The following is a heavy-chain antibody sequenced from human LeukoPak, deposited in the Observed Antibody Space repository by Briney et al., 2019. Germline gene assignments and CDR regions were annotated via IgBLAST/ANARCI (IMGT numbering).Heavy chain of an antibody. CDR3: ARGVWVQQKYYMDV. Sequence: ASVKVSCKASGGTFNSYAISWVRQAPGQGLEWMGGIIPIFATTNHAQKFQGRVTITTDESRTTAYMELSSLRSEDTAVYYCARGVWVQQKYYMDVWGKGTTVTVSS. CDR2: IIPIFATT. V-gene: IGHV1-69*05. CDR1: GGTFNSYA. D-gene: IGHD1-1*01. J-gene: IGHJ6*03.